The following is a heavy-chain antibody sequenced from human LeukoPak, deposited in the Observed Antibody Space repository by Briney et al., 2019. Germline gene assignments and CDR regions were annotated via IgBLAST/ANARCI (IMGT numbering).Heavy chain of an antibody. D-gene: IGHD6-19*01. CDR2: IYYSGST. V-gene: IGHV4-39*01. CDR1: GGSISSSSYY. Sequence: PSETLSLTCTVSGGSISSSSYYWGWIRQPPGKGLEWIVSIYYSGSTYYNPSLKSRVTISVDTSKNQFSLKLSSVTAADTAVYYCARPVIAVAGTLNWFDPWGQGTLVTVSS. CDR3: ARPVIAVAGTLNWFDP. J-gene: IGHJ5*02.